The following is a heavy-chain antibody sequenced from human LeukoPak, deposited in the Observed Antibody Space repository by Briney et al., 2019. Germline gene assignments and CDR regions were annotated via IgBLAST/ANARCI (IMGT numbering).Heavy chain of an antibody. V-gene: IGHV1-69*05. D-gene: IGHD2-2*01. Sequence: SVKVSCKASGGTFSSYAISWVRQAPGQGLEWMGGIIPIFGTANYAQKFQGRVTITTDESTSTAYMELSSLRSEDTAVYYCARGRVYCSSTSCIGGDFDYWGQGTLVTVSS. CDR3: ARGRVYCSSTSCIGGDFDY. J-gene: IGHJ4*02. CDR1: GGTFSSYA. CDR2: IIPIFGTA.